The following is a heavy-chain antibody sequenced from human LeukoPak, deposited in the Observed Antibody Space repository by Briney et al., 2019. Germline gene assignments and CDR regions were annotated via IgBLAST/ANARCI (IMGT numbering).Heavy chain of an antibody. D-gene: IGHD4-17*01. CDR2: ISYDGSNK. Sequence: GGSLRLSCAASGFTFSSYGMHWVRQAPGKGLEWVAVISYDGSNKYYADSVKGRFTISRDNSKNTLYLQMNSLRAEDTAVYYCAKARKAYGDYGYHYYGMDVWGQGTTVTVSS. CDR3: AKARKAYGDYGYHYYGMDV. J-gene: IGHJ6*02. V-gene: IGHV3-30*18. CDR1: GFTFSSYG.